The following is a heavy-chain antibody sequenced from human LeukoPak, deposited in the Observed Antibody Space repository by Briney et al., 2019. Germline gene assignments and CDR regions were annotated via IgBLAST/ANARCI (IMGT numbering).Heavy chain of an antibody. D-gene: IGHD4-17*01. CDR1: GVSFNDYY. CDR3: TRMTTGHDY. J-gene: IGHJ4*02. Sequence: PSETLSLTCAASGVSFNDYYWSWVRQTPGKGLEWIGEINHSGYTNDSPSLKSRVILSIDTSGKQFSLNLRSVTVADTGIYYCTRMTTGHDYWGQGTLVTVSS. V-gene: IGHV4-34*01. CDR2: INHSGYT.